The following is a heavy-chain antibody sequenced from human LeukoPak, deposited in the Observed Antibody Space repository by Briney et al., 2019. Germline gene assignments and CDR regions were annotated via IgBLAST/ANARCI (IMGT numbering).Heavy chain of an antibody. CDR3: ARTLPGWHKSMVRGVISWFDP. J-gene: IGHJ5*02. CDR1: GYTFTGYY. Sequence: AASVKVSCKASGYTFTGYYMHLVRQAPGQGLEWMGWINPNSGGTNYAQKFQGRVTMTRDTSISTAYMELSRLRSDDTAVYYCARTLPGWHKSMVRGVISWFDPWGQGTLVTVSS. V-gene: IGHV1-2*02. D-gene: IGHD3-10*01. CDR2: INPNSGGT.